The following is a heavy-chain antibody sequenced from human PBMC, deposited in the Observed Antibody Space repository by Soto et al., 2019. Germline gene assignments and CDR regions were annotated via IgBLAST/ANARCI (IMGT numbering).Heavy chain of an antibody. Sequence: QVQLVQSGAEVEKPGASVKVSCKASGYTFTSKGITWVRQAPGQGLEWMGWISTYNGNTNYAQKLQDRVIMTTDTYTSTVYMELRSLRSDDTAVYYCARGVVVPAATGKSWFDPWGQGTLVTVSS. CDR2: ISTYNGNT. V-gene: IGHV1-18*01. D-gene: IGHD2-2*01. CDR3: ARGVVVPAATGKSWFDP. CDR1: GYTFTSKG. J-gene: IGHJ5*02.